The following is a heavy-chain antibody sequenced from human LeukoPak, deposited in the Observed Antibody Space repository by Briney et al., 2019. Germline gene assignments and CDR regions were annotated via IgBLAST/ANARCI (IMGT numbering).Heavy chain of an antibody. CDR1: GFTFSSYK. CDR3: ARTVARIGY. CDR2: ISSSGSTI. D-gene: IGHD4-23*01. J-gene: IGHJ4*02. V-gene: IGHV3-48*03. Sequence: PGGSLRLSCAASGFTFSSYKMNWVRQAPGKGLEWVSHISSSGSTIYYTDSVKGRFTISRDNSKNSLYLQMNSLRAEDTAIYYCARTVARIGYWGQGTLVTVSS.